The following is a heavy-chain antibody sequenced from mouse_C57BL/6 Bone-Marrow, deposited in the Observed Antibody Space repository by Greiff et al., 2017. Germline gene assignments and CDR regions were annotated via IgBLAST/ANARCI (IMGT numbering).Heavy chain of an antibody. J-gene: IGHJ2*01. CDR2: IYPRSGNT. D-gene: IGHD1-1*01. CDR3: ARDYYGGYYFDY. V-gene: IGHV1-81*01. CDR1: GYTFTSYG. Sequence: VKLMESGAELARPGASVKLSCKASGYTFTSYGISWVKQRTGQGLEWIGEIYPRSGNTYYNEKFKGKATLTADKSSSTAYMELRSLTSEDSAVYFCARDYYGGYYFDYWGQGTTLTVSS.